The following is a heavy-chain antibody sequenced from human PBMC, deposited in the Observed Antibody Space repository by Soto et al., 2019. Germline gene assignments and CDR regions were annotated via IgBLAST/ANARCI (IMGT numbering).Heavy chain of an antibody. CDR3: ARVRIADTLEIDY. V-gene: IGHV3-11*01. Sequence: GGSLRLSCAASGFTFRDYYMSWIRQAPGKGLECLSYISSSGSTIYYTDSVKGRFTISRDNAKDSLYLQMNSLRAEDSAVYYCARVRIADTLEIDYWGQGTLVTVSS. J-gene: IGHJ4*02. CDR2: ISSSGSTI. D-gene: IGHD6-13*01. CDR1: GFTFRDYY.